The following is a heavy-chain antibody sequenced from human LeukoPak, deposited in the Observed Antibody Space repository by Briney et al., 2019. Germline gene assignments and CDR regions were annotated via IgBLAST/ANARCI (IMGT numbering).Heavy chain of an antibody. Sequence: GGSLRLSCAASGFTFSSYEMNWVRQAPGKGLEWVSYISSSGSTIYYADSVKGRFTISRDNAKNSLYLQVNSLRAEDTAVYYCAREKCSSTSCPLFDYWGQGTLVTVS. CDR3: AREKCSSTSCPLFDY. D-gene: IGHD2-2*01. J-gene: IGHJ4*02. CDR2: ISSSGSTI. V-gene: IGHV3-48*03. CDR1: GFTFSSYE.